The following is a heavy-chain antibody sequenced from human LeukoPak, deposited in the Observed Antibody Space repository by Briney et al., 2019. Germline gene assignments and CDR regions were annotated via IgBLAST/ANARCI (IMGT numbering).Heavy chain of an antibody. Sequence: PGGSLRLSCAASGFTFSSNYMSWVRQAPGKGLEWVSVIYSGGSTYYADSVKGRFTISRDNSKNTLYLQMNSLRAEDTAVYYCAGAGYCRSTSCQYYFDYWGQGTLVTVSS. V-gene: IGHV3-66*02. J-gene: IGHJ4*02. CDR2: IYSGGST. CDR3: AGAGYCRSTSCQYYFDY. CDR1: GFTFSSNY. D-gene: IGHD2-2*03.